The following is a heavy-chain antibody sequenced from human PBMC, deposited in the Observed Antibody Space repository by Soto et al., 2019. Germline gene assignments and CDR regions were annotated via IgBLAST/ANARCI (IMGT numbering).Heavy chain of an antibody. Sequence: QVQLVQSGAEVKKPGASVKVSCKASGYTFTSYGISWVRQAPGQGLEWMGWISAYNGNTNYAQKLQGRVTMTTDTSTSTASMELRSLRSDDTAVYYCARDGALGENHYYYGMDVWGQGTTVTVSS. CDR1: GYTFTSYG. CDR2: ISAYNGNT. CDR3: ARDGALGENHYYYGMDV. D-gene: IGHD3-16*01. J-gene: IGHJ6*02. V-gene: IGHV1-18*01.